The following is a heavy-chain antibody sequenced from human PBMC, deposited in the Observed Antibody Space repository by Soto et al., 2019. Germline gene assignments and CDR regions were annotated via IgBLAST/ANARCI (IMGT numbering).Heavy chain of an antibody. Sequence: QVQLVESGGGVVQPGRSLRLSCTASGFTFRSDGMHWVRQAPGKGLEWVAVISYDGSKKYYADSVKGRFTISRDNSKNTLYIQINSLRVEDTAVYYCAREYGDYVGYWGQGTLVTVSS. V-gene: IGHV3-33*05. CDR1: GFTFRSDG. CDR3: AREYGDYVGY. D-gene: IGHD4-17*01. CDR2: ISYDGSKK. J-gene: IGHJ4*02.